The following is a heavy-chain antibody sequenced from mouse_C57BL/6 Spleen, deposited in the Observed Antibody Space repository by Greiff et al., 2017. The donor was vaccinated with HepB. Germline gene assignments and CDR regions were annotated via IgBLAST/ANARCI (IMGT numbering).Heavy chain of an antibody. V-gene: IGHV1-82*01. J-gene: IGHJ2*01. CDR3: ASRWLLPYFDY. D-gene: IGHD2-3*01. CDR2: IYPGDGDT. CDR1: GYAFSSSW. Sequence: LVESGPELVKPGASVKISCKASGYAFSSSWMNWVKQRPGKGLEWIGRIYPGDGDTNYNGKFKGKATLTADKSSSTAYMQLSSLTSEDSAVYFCASRWLLPYFDYWGQGTTLTVSS.